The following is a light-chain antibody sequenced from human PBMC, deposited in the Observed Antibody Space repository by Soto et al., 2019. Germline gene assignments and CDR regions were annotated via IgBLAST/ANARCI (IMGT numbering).Light chain of an antibody. CDR3: QKYNSAPLT. V-gene: IGKV1-27*01. CDR2: AAS. J-gene: IGKJ4*01. Sequence: DIQRTQAPSSLSASIGDRVTITARASQGSTNYLAWYQQKPGKVPKLLIYAASTLQSGVPSRFSGSGSGTDVTLTISSLQPEDVATYYCQKYNSAPLTFGGGTKVEIK. CDR1: QGSTNY.